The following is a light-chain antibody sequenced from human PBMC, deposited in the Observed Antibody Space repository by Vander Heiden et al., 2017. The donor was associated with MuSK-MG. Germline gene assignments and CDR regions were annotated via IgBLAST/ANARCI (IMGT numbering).Light chain of an antibody. CDR2: EVS. CDR1: SSNVRGYNY. Sequence: QSALTQPASVSGPTGPSITISCTGTSSNVRGYNYVTWYQQHPGKAPKLMIYEVSNLPSGVSNRFSGSKSGNTASLTISGLQAEDEADYYCSSYTSSSTLYVFGTGTKVTVL. J-gene: IGLJ1*01. CDR3: SSYTSSSTLYV. V-gene: IGLV2-14*01.